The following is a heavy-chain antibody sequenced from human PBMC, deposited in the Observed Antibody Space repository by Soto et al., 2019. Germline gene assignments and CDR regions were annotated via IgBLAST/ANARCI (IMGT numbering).Heavy chain of an antibody. CDR1: GGSISGYF. Sequence: SETLSLTCTVSGGSISGYFWSWIRQPPGKGLEWIGYIDYSGGTNYNPSLKSRVTISVDTSKNQFSLKLSSVTAADTAVYYCARGRVPGASWGQGTLVTVS. V-gene: IGHV4-59*01. J-gene: IGHJ4*02. D-gene: IGHD3-10*01. CDR3: ARGRVPGAS. CDR2: IDYSGGT.